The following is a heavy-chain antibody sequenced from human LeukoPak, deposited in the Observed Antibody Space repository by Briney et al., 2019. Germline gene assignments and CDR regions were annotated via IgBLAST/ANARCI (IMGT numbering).Heavy chain of an antibody. CDR3: ARHVVVVPAATLHYYYYYGMDV. Sequence: ASVKVSCKASGYTFTSYDINWVRQATGQGLEWMGWMNPNSGNTGYAQKFQGRVTMTRNTSISTAYMELSSLRSEDTAAYYCARHVVVVPAATLHYYYYYGMDVWGQGTTVTVSS. CDR1: GYTFTSYD. D-gene: IGHD2-2*01. V-gene: IGHV1-8*01. J-gene: IGHJ6*02. CDR2: MNPNSGNT.